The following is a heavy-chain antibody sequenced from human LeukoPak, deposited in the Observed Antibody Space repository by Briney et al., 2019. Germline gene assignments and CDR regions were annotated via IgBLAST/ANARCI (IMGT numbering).Heavy chain of an antibody. CDR2: IYYSGST. V-gene: IGHV4-30-4*01. D-gene: IGHD3-22*01. Sequence: SETLSLTCTVSGGSIRSADYYWSWIRQPPGKGLEWIGYIYYSGSTNYNPSLKSRVTILSDMSKNQFSLKLSSVTAADTAVYYCAGDNYYDSSGYSDWGQGTLVTVSS. CDR3: AGDNYYDSSGYSD. CDR1: GGSIRSADYY. J-gene: IGHJ4*02.